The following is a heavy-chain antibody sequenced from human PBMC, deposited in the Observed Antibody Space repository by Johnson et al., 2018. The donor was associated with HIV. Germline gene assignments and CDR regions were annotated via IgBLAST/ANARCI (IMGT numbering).Heavy chain of an antibody. Sequence: QVQLVESGGGVVRPGGSLRLSCAASNFTFKDYYMNWIRQAPGKGLEWVSYISRSGSTIYYADSVKGRFTISRDNSKNKLYLQLNSLRPEDTAVYYCAKDLPSGWDGGDAFDIWGQGTMVIVSS. V-gene: IGHV3-11*04. CDR3: AKDLPSGWDGGDAFDI. CDR1: NFTFKDYY. J-gene: IGHJ3*02. D-gene: IGHD6-19*01. CDR2: ISRSGSTI.